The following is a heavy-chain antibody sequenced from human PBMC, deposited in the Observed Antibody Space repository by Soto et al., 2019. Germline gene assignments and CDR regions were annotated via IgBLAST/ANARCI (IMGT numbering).Heavy chain of an antibody. V-gene: IGHV3-23*01. J-gene: IGHJ4*02. D-gene: IGHD3-3*01. CDR1: GFTFSSYA. CDR3: AKNYYDFWSGYLYYFDY. Sequence: EVQLLESGGGLVQPGGSLRLSCAASGFTFSSYAMSWVRQAPGKGLEWVSAISGSGGSTYYADSVKGRFTISRDNSKNTQYLQMNSLRAEDTAVYYCAKNYYDFWSGYLYYFDYWGQGTLVTVSS. CDR2: ISGSGGST.